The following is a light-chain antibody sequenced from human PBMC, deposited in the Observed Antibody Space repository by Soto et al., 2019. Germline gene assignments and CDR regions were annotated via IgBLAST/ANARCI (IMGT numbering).Light chain of an antibody. V-gene: IGKV3-20*01. CDR3: QQYMSSVT. Sequence: EIGLTQSPGSLSLSPGHRATLSGRASQSVDTTFFAWYQKKPGQASTILIYGASKRATGIPDRFSGSGSGTDFTLIMSRLEPEDFAVYYCQQYMSSVTFGQGTKVEIK. J-gene: IGKJ1*01. CDR1: QSVDTTF. CDR2: GAS.